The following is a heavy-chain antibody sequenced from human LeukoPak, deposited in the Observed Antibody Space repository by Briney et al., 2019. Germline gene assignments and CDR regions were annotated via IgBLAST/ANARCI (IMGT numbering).Heavy chain of an antibody. J-gene: IGHJ4*02. D-gene: IGHD5-18*01. V-gene: IGHV3-21*01. CDR3: ARGYTAMARLLFDY. CDR2: ISSSSSYI. CDR1: GFTFSSYS. Sequence: GGSLRLSCAASGFTFSSYSMNWVRQAPGKGLEWVSSISSSSSYIYYADSVKGRFTISRDNAKNSLYLQMSSLRAEDTAVYYCARGYTAMARLLFDYWGQGTLVTVSS.